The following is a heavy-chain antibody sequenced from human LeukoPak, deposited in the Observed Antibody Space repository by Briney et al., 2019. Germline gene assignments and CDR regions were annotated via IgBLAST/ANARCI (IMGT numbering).Heavy chain of an antibody. D-gene: IGHD3-22*01. Sequence: GGSLRLSCVASGFTFSDHEMTWVRQAPGKGLEWISYISVNGDVKYYSDSVKGRFTISRDNAKNSLYLQMNSLRAEDTAVYYCARGTHFYDSSWGQGTLVTVSS. CDR3: ARGTHFYDSS. V-gene: IGHV3-48*03. J-gene: IGHJ4*02. CDR2: ISVNGDVK. CDR1: GFTFSDHE.